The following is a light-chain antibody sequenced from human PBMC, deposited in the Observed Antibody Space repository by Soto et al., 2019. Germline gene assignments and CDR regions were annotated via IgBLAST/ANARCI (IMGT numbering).Light chain of an antibody. CDR3: QQYNTYPLT. V-gene: IGKV1-5*03. J-gene: IGKJ4*01. Sequence: DIQMTQSPSTLSASVGDSVTITCRASQSISPWLAWYQQKPGKAPTLLIYKASSLEGGVPSRFSGSGSGTDFYITISSLQPDDFVTYYCQQYNTYPLTFGGGTTVEIK. CDR2: KAS. CDR1: QSISPW.